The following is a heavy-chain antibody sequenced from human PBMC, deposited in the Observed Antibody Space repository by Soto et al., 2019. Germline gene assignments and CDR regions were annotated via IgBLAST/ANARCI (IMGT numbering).Heavy chain of an antibody. V-gene: IGHV1-2*02. CDR2: INTNSGGT. J-gene: IGHJ6*02. CDR1: GSTFSDYS. CDR3: VIGHCSNGVCFLHYYGLDI. Sequence: ASVKVSCKASGSTFSDYSIHWVRQAPGQGLEWMGWINTNSGGTNYAQKFQGRVTMARDTSINTAYLDLSGLRSDDTAVYYCVIGHCSNGVCFLHYYGLDIWGLGTTVTVSS. D-gene: IGHD2-8*01.